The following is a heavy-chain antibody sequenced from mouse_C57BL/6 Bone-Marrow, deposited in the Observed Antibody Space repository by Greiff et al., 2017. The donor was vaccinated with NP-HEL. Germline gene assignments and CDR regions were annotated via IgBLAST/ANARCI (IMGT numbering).Heavy chain of an antibody. V-gene: IGHV5-16*01. CDR3: ARGNYSNTYYAMDY. CDR2: INYDGSST. J-gene: IGHJ4*01. D-gene: IGHD2-5*01. Sequence: EVMLVESEGGLVQPGSSMKLSCTASGFTFSDYYMAWVRQVPEKGLEWVANINYDGSSTYYLDSLKSRFIISRDNAKNILYLQMSSLKSEDTATYYCARGNYSNTYYAMDYWGQGTSVTVSS. CDR1: GFTFSDYY.